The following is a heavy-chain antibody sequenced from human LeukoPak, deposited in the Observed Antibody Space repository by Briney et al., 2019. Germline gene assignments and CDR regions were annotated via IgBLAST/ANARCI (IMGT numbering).Heavy chain of an antibody. CDR2: FDPEDGET. J-gene: IGHJ1*01. V-gene: IGHV1-24*01. Sequence: ASVKVSCKVSGYTLTELSMHWVRQAPGKGLEWMGGFDPEDGETIYAQKFQGRVTMTEDTSTDTAYMELSSLRSEDTAVYYCARDGVWGSSWSRPPEHWGQGTLVTVSS. CDR3: ARDGVWGSSWSRPPEH. D-gene: IGHD6-13*01. CDR1: GYTLTELS.